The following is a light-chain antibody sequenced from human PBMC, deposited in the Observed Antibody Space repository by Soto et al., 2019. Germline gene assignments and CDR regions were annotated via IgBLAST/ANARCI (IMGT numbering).Light chain of an antibody. V-gene: IGLV2-14*01. CDR2: QVT. Sequence: QSVLTQPASVSGSPGQSITISCTGTSSDVGIYNYVSWYQQHPGKAPKLMIYQVTNRPSGVSNRFSGSKSGNTASLTISGLQAEDEADYYCQTYDSSLSGLFVFGTGTKVTVL. J-gene: IGLJ1*01. CDR3: QTYDSSLSGLFV. CDR1: SSDVGIYNY.